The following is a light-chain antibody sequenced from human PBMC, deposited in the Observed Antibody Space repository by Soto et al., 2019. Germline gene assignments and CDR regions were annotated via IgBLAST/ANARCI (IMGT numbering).Light chain of an antibody. CDR3: ISYTSSSTWV. V-gene: IGLV2-14*01. Sequence: QSALTQPASVSGSPGQSITITCTGTSSDIGGYDYVSWYQHHPGKAPKVIIYGVTNRPSGVSDRFSGSRSGNTASLTISGLQAEDESDYYCISYTSSSTWVFGGGTKLTVL. CDR1: SSDIGGYDY. CDR2: GVT. J-gene: IGLJ3*02.